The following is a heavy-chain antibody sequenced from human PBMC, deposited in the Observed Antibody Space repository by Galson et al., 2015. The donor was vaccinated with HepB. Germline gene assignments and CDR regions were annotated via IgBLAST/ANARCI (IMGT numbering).Heavy chain of an antibody. CDR3: ATVEGATEGNYYYYYMGV. CDR1: GFTFSNYG. Sequence: SLRLSCAASGFTFSNYGMHWVRQAPGKGLEWVAVISYDGSNKYYADSVKGRFTISRENPRSTLYLQMNSLRAEDTAVYYCATVEGATEGNYYYYYMGVWGKGTTVTVSS. J-gene: IGHJ6*03. D-gene: IGHD1-26*01. CDR2: ISYDGSNK. V-gene: IGHV3-30*03.